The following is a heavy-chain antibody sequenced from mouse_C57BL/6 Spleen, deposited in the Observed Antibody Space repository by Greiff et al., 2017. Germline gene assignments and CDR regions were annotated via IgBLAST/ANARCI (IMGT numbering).Heavy chain of an antibody. CDR1: GFSLTSSG. Sequence: VHLVESGPGLVQPSQSLSITCTVSGFSLTSSGVHWVRQSPGKGLEWLGVIWSGGSTDYNAAFISRLSISKDNSKSQVFFKMNSLQADDTAIYYCARPLYYGNYKDYAMDYGGQGTSVTVSS. J-gene: IGHJ4*01. CDR3: ARPLYYGNYKDYAMDY. V-gene: IGHV2-2*01. D-gene: IGHD2-1*01. CDR2: IWSGGST.